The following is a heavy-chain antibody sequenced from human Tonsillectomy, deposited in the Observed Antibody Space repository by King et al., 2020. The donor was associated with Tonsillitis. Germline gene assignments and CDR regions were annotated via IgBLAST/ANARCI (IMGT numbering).Heavy chain of an antibody. CDR1: GFTFSSYG. J-gene: IGHJ4*02. D-gene: IGHD2-8*01. Sequence: VQLVESGGGVVQPGRSLRLSCAASGFTFSSYGMHWVRQAPGKGLEWVAVISYDGSNKYYADSVKGRFTISRDNSKNTLYLQMNSLRAEDTAVYYCAKLGVNIDYWGRGTLVTVSS. V-gene: IGHV3-30*18. CDR2: ISYDGSNK. CDR3: AKLGVNIDY.